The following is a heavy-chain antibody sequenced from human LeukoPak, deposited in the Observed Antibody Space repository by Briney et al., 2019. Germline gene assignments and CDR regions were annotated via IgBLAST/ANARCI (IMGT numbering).Heavy chain of an antibody. CDR3: VKDEPGSSWYN. D-gene: IGHD6-13*01. CDR1: GGSFSGYY. V-gene: IGHV4-34*01. Sequence: SETLSLTCAVYGGSFSGYYWSWIRQPPGKGLEWIGEINHSGSTNYNPSLKSRVTISVDTSKNQFSLKLSSVTAADTAVYYCVKDEPGSSWYNWGQGTLVTVSS. CDR2: INHSGST. J-gene: IGHJ4*02.